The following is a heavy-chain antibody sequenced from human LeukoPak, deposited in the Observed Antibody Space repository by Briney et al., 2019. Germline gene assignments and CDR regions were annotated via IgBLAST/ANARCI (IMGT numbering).Heavy chain of an antibody. J-gene: IGHJ5*02. D-gene: IGHD4-17*01. Sequence: PGGSLRLSCEASGFTLNKYWMHWVRQAPGKGLVWVSRITGDGSDIAYADSVKGRFTVSRDDAKNILFLQMTSLRVEDTAIYYCARDAYTTTSNWLDPWCQGTLVTVSS. V-gene: IGHV3-74*01. CDR2: ITGDGSDI. CDR3: ARDAYTTTSNWLDP. CDR1: GFTLNKYW.